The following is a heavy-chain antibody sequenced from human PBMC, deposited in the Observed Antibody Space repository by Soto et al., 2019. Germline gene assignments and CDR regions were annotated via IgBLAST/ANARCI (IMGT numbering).Heavy chain of an antibody. J-gene: IGHJ2*01. CDR2: INHSGST. CDR3: ARGVGRYCSGGSCTADWYFDL. D-gene: IGHD2-15*01. CDR1: GGSFSGYY. Sequence: QVQLQQWGAGLLKPSETLSLTCAVYGGSFSGYYWSWIRQPPGKGLEWIGEINHSGSTNYNPSLKSRVTISVDTSKNQFSLKLSSVTAADTAVYYCARGVGRYCSGGSCTADWYFDLWGRGTLVTVSS. V-gene: IGHV4-34*01.